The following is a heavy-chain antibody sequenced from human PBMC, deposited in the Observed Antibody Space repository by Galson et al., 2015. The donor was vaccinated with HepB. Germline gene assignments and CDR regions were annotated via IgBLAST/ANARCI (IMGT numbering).Heavy chain of an antibody. Sequence: SVKVSCKASGYTFTGYYMHWVRQAPGQGLEWMGQINPNSGGTNYAQRFQGRVTMTRDTSISTAYVELRRLRSDDTAIYYCARGREQWLVFPHPQFFDYWAQGTLVTASS. CDR3: ARGREQWLVFPHPQFFDY. CDR2: INPNSGGT. D-gene: IGHD6-19*01. J-gene: IGHJ4*01. CDR1: GYTFTGYY. V-gene: IGHV1-2*06.